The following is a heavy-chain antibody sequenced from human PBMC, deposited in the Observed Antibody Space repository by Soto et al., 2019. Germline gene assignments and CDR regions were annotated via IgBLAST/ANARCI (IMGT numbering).Heavy chain of an antibody. CDR3: ARDIVVVPAAIGMDV. CDR1: GYTFTSYG. Sequence: ASVKVSCKASGYTFTSYGISWVRQAPGQGLEWMGWISAYNGNTNYAQKLQGRVTMTTDTSTSTAYMELRSLRSDDTAVYYCARDIVVVPAAIGMDVWGQGTTVTVSS. CDR2: ISAYNGNT. J-gene: IGHJ6*02. V-gene: IGHV1-18*04. D-gene: IGHD2-2*01.